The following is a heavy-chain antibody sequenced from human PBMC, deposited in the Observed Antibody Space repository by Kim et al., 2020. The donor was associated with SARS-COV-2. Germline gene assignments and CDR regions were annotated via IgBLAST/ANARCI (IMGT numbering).Heavy chain of an antibody. D-gene: IGHD2-15*01. V-gene: IGHV3-33*01. Sequence: ADSVKGRFTISRDKSKNTLFLQMSSLRAEDTAVYYCVSLGYCSGITCLDYWGQGTLVTVSS. J-gene: IGHJ4*02. CDR3: VSLGYCSGITCLDY.